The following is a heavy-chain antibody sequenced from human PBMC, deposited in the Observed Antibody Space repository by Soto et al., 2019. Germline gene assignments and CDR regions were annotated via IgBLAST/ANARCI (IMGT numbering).Heavy chain of an antibody. J-gene: IGHJ4*02. Sequence: EVQLLESGGGLVQPGGSLRLSCAASGFTFSSYAMRWVRQAPVKGLEWVSAISGSGDSTYYADSVKGRFTISRDNSNTALYLQMNSLRAEETAVYYCAGRGSGSYYDYWGQGTLVTVSS. CDR1: GFTFSSYA. CDR2: ISGSGDST. V-gene: IGHV3-23*01. D-gene: IGHD1-26*01. CDR3: AGRGSGSYYDY.